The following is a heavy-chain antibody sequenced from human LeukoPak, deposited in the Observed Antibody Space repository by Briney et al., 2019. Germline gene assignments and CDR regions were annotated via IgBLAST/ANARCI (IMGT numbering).Heavy chain of an antibody. CDR1: GFTVSSNY. CDR3: AGAYGSGSYSAFDI. V-gene: IGHV3-66*02. CDR2: IYSGGST. Sequence: PGGSLRLSCAASGFTVSSNYMSWVRQAPGKGLEWVSVIYSGGSTYYAHSVKGRFTISRDNSKNTLYLQMNSLRAEDTAVYYCAGAYGSGSYSAFDIWGQGTMVTVSS. J-gene: IGHJ3*02. D-gene: IGHD3-10*01.